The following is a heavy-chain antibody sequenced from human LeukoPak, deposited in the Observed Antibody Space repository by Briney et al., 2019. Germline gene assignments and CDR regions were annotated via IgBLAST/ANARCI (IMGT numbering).Heavy chain of an antibody. V-gene: IGHV4-59*08. CDR2: VYYSGGT. J-gene: IGHJ4*02. D-gene: IGHD3-9*01. Sequence: SETLSLTCTVSGGSFSTYYWSWIRQPPGKGLEWIGYVYYSGGTNYNPSLKSRVTISVDTSKNQFSLKLSSVTAADTAVYYCARHPTFYDILTGAYFDYWGQGTLVTVSS. CDR3: ARHPTFYDILTGAYFDY. CDR1: GGSFSTYY.